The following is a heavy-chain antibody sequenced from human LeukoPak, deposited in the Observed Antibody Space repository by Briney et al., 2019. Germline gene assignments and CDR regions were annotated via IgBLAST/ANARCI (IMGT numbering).Heavy chain of an antibody. V-gene: IGHV1-69*01. CDR2: IIPIFGTA. D-gene: IGHD3-22*01. CDR1: GGTFISYA. CDR3: ASRPMTTDAFDI. Sequence: GGTFISYAISWVRQAPGQGLEWMGGIIPIFGTANYAQKFQGRVTITADESTSTAYMELSSLRSEDTAVYYCASRPMTTDAFDIWGQGTMVTVSS. J-gene: IGHJ3*02.